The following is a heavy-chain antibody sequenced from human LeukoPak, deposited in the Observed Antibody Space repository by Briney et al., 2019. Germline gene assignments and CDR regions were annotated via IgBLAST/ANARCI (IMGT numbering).Heavy chain of an antibody. Sequence: GESLKISCKGSGYSFTSYWIGWVRQMPGKGLEWMGIIYPGDSDTRYSPSFQGQVTISADKSISAAYLQWSSLKASDTAMYYCARQIGYSGSAGPEAPWGQGTLVTVSS. CDR3: ARQIGYSGSAGPEAP. D-gene: IGHD1-26*01. J-gene: IGHJ5*02. V-gene: IGHV5-51*01. CDR1: GYSFTSYW. CDR2: IYPGDSDT.